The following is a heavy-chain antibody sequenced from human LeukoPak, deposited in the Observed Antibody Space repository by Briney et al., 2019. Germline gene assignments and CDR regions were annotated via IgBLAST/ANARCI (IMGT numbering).Heavy chain of an antibody. Sequence: PSETLSLTCTVSGDSMTNYYWNWIRQPPGKGLEWIGYIHHSGTTNYNPSLKSRLTMSVDTSKNQFSLRMRDVTAADTAVYFCATAEWEYFYFDSWGQGALVAVSS. CDR1: GDSMTNYY. J-gene: IGHJ4*02. CDR3: ATAEWEYFYFDS. D-gene: IGHD1-26*01. CDR2: IHHSGTT. V-gene: IGHV4-59*12.